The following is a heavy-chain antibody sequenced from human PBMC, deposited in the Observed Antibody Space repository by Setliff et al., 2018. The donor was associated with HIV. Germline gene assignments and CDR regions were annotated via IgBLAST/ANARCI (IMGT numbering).Heavy chain of an antibody. Sequence: LRLSCAASGFTFDDYTMHWVRQAPGKGLEWVSLIRWDGGRTYYADSLKARFTISRDNTKNSLYLQMNSLTTEDTAFYYCAKSFHGGWNPGDLMDYWGQGTLVTVSS. V-gene: IGHV3-43*01. J-gene: IGHJ4*02. CDR1: GFTFDDYT. D-gene: IGHD1-1*01. CDR2: IRWDGGRT. CDR3: AKSFHGGWNPGDLMDY.